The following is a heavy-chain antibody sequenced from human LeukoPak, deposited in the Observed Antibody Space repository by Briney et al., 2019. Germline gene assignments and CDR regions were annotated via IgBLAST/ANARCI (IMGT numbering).Heavy chain of an antibody. V-gene: IGHV3-7*01. Sequence: GGSLRLSCAASGFTFSSYWMSWVRQAPGKGLEWVANIKQDGSEKYYVDSVKGRFTISRDNSKNTLYLQMNSLRAEDTAVYYCANLVREIKTNAFDIWGQGTMVTVSS. D-gene: IGHD3-10*02. CDR2: IKQDGSEK. CDR1: GFTFSSYW. J-gene: IGHJ3*02. CDR3: ANLVREIKTNAFDI.